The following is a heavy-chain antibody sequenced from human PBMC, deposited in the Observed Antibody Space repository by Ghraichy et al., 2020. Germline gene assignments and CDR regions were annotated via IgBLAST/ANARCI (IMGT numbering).Heavy chain of an antibody. CDR1: GGSFSGYY. CDR3: SRRSLRSTFVVAPLPRAGFDP. Sequence: SQTLSLTCDVSGGSFSGYYWSWIRQTPGKGLEWIGEINDSGNTKFNPSLKSRLTISVDTAKNQFSLRLTSVTAADTAVYYCSRRSLRSTFVVAPLPRAGFDPWGQGTLVTVSS. CDR2: INDSGNT. D-gene: IGHD2-21*01. J-gene: IGHJ5*02. V-gene: IGHV4-34*01.